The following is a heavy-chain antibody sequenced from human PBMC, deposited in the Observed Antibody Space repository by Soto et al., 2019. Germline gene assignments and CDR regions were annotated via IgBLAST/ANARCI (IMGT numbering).Heavy chain of an antibody. Sequence: GGSLRLSCAASGFTFSSYAMSWVRQAPGKGLEWVSAISGSGGSTYYADSVKGRFTISRDNSKNTLYLQMNSLRAEDTAVYYCAKEDPEYYDYVWGSLDFWGQGTLVTVSS. J-gene: IGHJ4*02. CDR3: AKEDPEYYDYVWGSLDF. CDR1: GFTFSSYA. CDR2: ISGSGGST. D-gene: IGHD3-16*01. V-gene: IGHV3-23*01.